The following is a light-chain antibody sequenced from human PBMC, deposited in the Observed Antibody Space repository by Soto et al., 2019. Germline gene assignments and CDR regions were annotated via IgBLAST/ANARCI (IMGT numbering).Light chain of an antibody. Sequence: QSVLTQPASVSGSPGQSITISCTGTSSDVGGYNYVSWYQHHPGKAPKLMIYEVSNRPSGVSNRFSGSKSGNTASLTISGLQAEDEAGYYCSSYTSSSTYVVFGGGTNVTVL. J-gene: IGLJ2*01. CDR1: SSDVGGYNY. CDR3: SSYTSSSTYVV. CDR2: EVS. V-gene: IGLV2-14*01.